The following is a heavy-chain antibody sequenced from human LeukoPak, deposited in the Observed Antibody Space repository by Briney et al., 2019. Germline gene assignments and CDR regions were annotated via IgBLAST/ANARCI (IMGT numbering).Heavy chain of an antibody. D-gene: IGHD3-22*01. J-gene: IGHJ1*01. Sequence: GASVKVSCKASGYTXTGYYMHWVRQAPGQGLEWMGRIIPILGIPNYAQKFQGRVTIIADKSTSTAYMELSSLRSEDTAMYYCARVTYYDSSGYPEYFHHWGQGTLVTVSS. CDR1: GYTXTGYY. V-gene: IGHV1-69*04. CDR2: IIPILGIP. CDR3: ARVTYYDSSGYPEYFHH.